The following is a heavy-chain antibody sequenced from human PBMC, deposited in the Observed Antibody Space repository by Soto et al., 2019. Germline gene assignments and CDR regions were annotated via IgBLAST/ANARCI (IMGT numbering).Heavy chain of an antibody. J-gene: IGHJ4*02. V-gene: IGHV1-69*06. Sequence: QVQLVQSGAEVKKPGSSVKVSCKASGGTFSSYPISWVRQAPGQGLEWMGGTIPMFGTANYAQKFQGRVTITADKSTSTAYMELSSLRSEDTAIYYCVRQYDSLGGYFDYWGQGTLVTVSS. CDR2: TIPMFGTA. D-gene: IGHD3-16*01. CDR3: VRQYDSLGGYFDY. CDR1: GGTFSSYP.